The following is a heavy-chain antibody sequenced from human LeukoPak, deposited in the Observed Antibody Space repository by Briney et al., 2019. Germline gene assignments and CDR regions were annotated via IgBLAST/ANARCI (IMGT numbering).Heavy chain of an antibody. V-gene: IGHV3-48*02. CDR2: IAGSSVI. D-gene: IGHD2-2*01. CDR3: ARDSAYAFDI. J-gene: IGHJ3*02. Sequence: GESLKISCAASGFTFNTYSMNWVRQAPGKGLEWISYIAGSSVIFYADSVKGRFTISRDNAKNSLYLQMSSLRDEDTAVYYCARDSAYAFDIWGRGTMVTVSS. CDR1: GFTFNTYS.